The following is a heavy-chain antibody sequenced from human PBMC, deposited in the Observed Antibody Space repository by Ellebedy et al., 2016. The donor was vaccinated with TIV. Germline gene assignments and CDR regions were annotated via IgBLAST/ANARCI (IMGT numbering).Heavy chain of an antibody. CDR3: ARVPSGSEGGMDV. CDR2: IWYDGSNK. D-gene: IGHD1-26*01. CDR1: GFTFSSYG. V-gene: IGHV3-33*01. Sequence: GESLKISCAASGFTFSSYGMHWVRQAPGKGLEWVAVIWYDGSNKYYADSVKGRFTISRDNSKNTLYLQMNSLRAEDTAVYYCARVPSGSEGGMDVWGQGTTVTVSS. J-gene: IGHJ6*02.